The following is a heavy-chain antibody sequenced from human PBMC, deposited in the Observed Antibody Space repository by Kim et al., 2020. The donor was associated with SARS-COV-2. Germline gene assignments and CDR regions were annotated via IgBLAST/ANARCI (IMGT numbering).Heavy chain of an antibody. Sequence: VKGRFTISRDNAKNSLYLQMNSRRAEDTAVYYCAGSYSSGPTPAAEYFQHWGQGTLVTVSS. V-gene: IGHV3-48*03. CDR3: AGSYSSGPTPAAEYFQH. J-gene: IGHJ1*01. D-gene: IGHD6-19*01.